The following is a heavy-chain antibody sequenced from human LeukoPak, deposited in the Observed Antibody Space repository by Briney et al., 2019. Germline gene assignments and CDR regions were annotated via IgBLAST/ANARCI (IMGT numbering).Heavy chain of an antibody. V-gene: IGHV3-23*01. CDR1: GFTFSSYW. CDR2: ISGSGGST. Sequence: GGSLRLSCAASGFTFSSYWMSWVRQAPGKGLEWVSAISGSGGSTYYADSVKGRFTISRDNSKNTLYLQMNSLRAEDTAVYYCAKDQAIFGVVSGNWFDPWGQGTLVTVSS. D-gene: IGHD3-3*01. CDR3: AKDQAIFGVVSGNWFDP. J-gene: IGHJ5*02.